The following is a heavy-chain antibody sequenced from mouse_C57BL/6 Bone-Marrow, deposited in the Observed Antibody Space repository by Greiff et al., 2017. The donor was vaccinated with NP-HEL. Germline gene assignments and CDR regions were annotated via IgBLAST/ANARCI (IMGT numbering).Heavy chain of an antibody. CDR1: GYTFTSYW. D-gene: IGHD1-1*01. J-gene: IGHJ3*01. CDR3: ARDEMYYYGSSFAY. Sequence: QVQLQQPGAELVKPGASVKMSCKASGYTFTSYWITWVKQRPGQGLEWMGDIYPGSGSTNYNEKLKSKATLTVDTSSSTASMQLSSLTSEDSAVYYCARDEMYYYGSSFAYWGQGTLVTVSA. CDR2: IYPGSGST. V-gene: IGHV1-55*01.